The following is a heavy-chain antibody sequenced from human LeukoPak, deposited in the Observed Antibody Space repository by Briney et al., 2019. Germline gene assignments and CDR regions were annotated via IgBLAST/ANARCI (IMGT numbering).Heavy chain of an antibody. V-gene: IGHV3-30*02. CDR1: GFTFNTYG. J-gene: IGHJ6*03. D-gene: IGHD3-10*01. Sequence: TGGSPRLSCAASGFTFNTYGMHWVRQAPGKGLEWVAFIQYDGRNEYYGDSVKGRFTISRDNSRKMLYLQMNSLTAEDTAVYYCAKEYFYGGGGYMDCWGKGTTVTVSS. CDR2: IQYDGRNE. CDR3: AKEYFYGGGGYMDC.